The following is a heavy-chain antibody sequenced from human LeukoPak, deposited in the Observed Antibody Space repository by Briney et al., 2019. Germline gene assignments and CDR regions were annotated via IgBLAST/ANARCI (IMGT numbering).Heavy chain of an antibody. Sequence: GGSLRLSCAASGFTFSDYYMSWIRQAPGKGLEWVSYISSSGSNIYADSVKGRFTISRDNAKNSLYLQMNSLRAEDTAVYYCARDYDGGYMDVWGKGTTVTVSS. CDR2: ISSSGSNI. CDR3: ARDYDGGYMDV. J-gene: IGHJ6*03. D-gene: IGHD3-3*01. CDR1: GFTFSDYY. V-gene: IGHV3-11*04.